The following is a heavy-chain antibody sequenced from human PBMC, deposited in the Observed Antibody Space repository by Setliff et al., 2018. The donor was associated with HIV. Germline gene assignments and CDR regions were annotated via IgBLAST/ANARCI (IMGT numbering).Heavy chain of an antibody. J-gene: IGHJ3*02. CDR2: TYYRSTWRF. V-gene: IGHV6-1*01. D-gene: IGHD3-10*01. CDR3: VRDRGISSFET. Sequence: SQTLSLTCAISGDNVSSGTSAWSWIRQSPSRGLEWLGRTYYRSTWRFGYADSVRGRISIAPDTSKNQFSMQLKSVTPEDAAVYFCVRDRGISSFETWGQGTKVTGS. CDR1: GDNVSSGTSA.